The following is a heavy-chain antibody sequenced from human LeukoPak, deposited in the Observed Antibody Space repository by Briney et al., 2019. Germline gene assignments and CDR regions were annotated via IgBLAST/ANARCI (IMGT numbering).Heavy chain of an antibody. J-gene: IGHJ4*02. CDR3: ARAPSYDFWTGLGY. Sequence: GGSLRLSCAASGFTFSSYSMNWVRQAPGKGLEWVSSISSSSSYIYYADSVKGRFTISRDNSKNTLYLQMISLRAEDTAVYYCARAPSYDFWTGLGYWGQGTLVTVSS. V-gene: IGHV3-21*01. CDR1: GFTFSSYS. CDR2: ISSSSSYI. D-gene: IGHD3-3*01.